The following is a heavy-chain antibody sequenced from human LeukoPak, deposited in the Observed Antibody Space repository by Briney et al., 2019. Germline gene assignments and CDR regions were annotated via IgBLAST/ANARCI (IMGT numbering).Heavy chain of an antibody. J-gene: IGHJ4*02. CDR1: GFTFSSYA. CDR2: ISGSGGST. V-gene: IGHV3-23*01. D-gene: IGHD3-9*01. Sequence: PGGSLRLSCAASGFTFSSYAMSWVRQAPGKGLEWVSAISGSGGSTYYADSVKGRFTISRDNSKNTLYLQMNSLRAEDTAVYYCAKDLADILTGLGGYWGQGTLVTVSS. CDR3: AKDLADILTGLGGY.